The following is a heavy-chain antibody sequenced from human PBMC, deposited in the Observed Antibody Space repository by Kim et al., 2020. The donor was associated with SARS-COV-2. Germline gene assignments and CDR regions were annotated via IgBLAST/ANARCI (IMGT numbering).Heavy chain of an antibody. V-gene: IGHV1-24*01. D-gene: IGHD1-26*01. CDR2: T. Sequence: TIYAQNFQGRVTMTEDTSTDTAYMELSSLRSEDTAVYYCATSSRGNYQRHWGQGTLVTVSS. CDR3: ATSSRGNYQRH. J-gene: IGHJ4*02.